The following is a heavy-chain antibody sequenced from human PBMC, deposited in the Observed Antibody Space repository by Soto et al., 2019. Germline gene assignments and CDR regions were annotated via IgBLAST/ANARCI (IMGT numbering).Heavy chain of an antibody. CDR1: GFTVSSTNY. J-gene: IGHJ4*02. CDR2: IYSGGTT. Sequence: EVQLVESGGGLIQPGGSLRLSCVVSGFTVSSTNYMSWVRQAPGKGLEWGSVIYSGGTTYYADAVNGRITISRDNSKSTLYLQMNSLRGEDTAVYYCHGYGYWGQGTLVTVSS. V-gene: IGHV3-53*01. CDR3: HGYGY. D-gene: IGHD5-12*01.